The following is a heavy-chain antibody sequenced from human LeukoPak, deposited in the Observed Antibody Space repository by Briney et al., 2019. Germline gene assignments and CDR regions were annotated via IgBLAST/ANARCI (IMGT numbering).Heavy chain of an antibody. D-gene: IGHD6-13*01. V-gene: IGHV3-30*04. CDR2: ISYDGSNK. J-gene: IGHJ4*02. CDR1: GFTFSSYA. Sequence: GSLRLSCAASGFTFSSYAMHWVRQAPGKGLEWVAVISYDGSNKYYADSVKGRFTISRDNSKNTLYLQMNSLRAEDTAVYYCASEHSSSYPRALDYWGQGTLVTVSS. CDR3: ASEHSSSYPRALDY.